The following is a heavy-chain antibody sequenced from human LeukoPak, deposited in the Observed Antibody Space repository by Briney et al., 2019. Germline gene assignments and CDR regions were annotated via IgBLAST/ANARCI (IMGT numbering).Heavy chain of an antibody. CDR2: IIPIFGTA. D-gene: IGHD1-26*01. J-gene: IGHJ6*03. CDR3: AGAVGATTIYYYYMDV. V-gene: IGHV1-69*01. Sequence: ASVKVSCKASGGTFSSYAISWVRQAPGQGLEWMGGIIPIFGTANYAQKFQGRVTITADESTSTAYMELSSLRSEDTAVYYCAGAVGATTIYYYYMDVWGKGTTVTVSS. CDR1: GGTFSSYA.